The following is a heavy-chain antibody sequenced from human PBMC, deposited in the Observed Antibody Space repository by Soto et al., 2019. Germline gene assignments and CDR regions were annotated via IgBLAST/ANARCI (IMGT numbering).Heavy chain of an antibody. CDR3: ARTDCGGDCCTFDY. CDR1: GCTFSRYA. V-gene: IGHV3-30-3*01. D-gene: IGHD2-21*02. CDR2: ISYDGSNK. J-gene: IGHJ4*02. Sequence: QVQLVESGGGVVQPGRTLRLSCAASGCTFSRYAMHWVLQARGKVLEWVAVISYDGSNKYYADSVKGRFTISRDNSKNTLYLQMNSLRAEDTAVYYCARTDCGGDCCTFDYWGQGTLVTVSS.